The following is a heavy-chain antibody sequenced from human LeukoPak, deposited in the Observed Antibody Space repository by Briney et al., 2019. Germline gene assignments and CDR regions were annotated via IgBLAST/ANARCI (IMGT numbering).Heavy chain of an antibody. D-gene: IGHD3-22*01. CDR2: IYTSGST. V-gene: IGHV4-61*02. CDR1: SGSISSGSYY. Sequence: SETLSLTCTVSSGSISSGSYYWSWIRQPAGKGLEWIGRIYTSGSTNYNPSLKSRVTISVDTSKNQFSLKLSSVTVADTAVYYCARESSGYYYDSSALDYWGQGTLVTVSS. CDR3: ARESSGYYYDSSALDY. J-gene: IGHJ4*02.